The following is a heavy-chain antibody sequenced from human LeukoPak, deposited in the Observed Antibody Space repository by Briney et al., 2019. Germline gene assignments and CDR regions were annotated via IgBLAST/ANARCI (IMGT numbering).Heavy chain of an antibody. CDR1: GYSINNYW. CDR2: IYPADSDI. Sequence: GESLKISCKGSGYSINNYWIGWVRQMPGKGLEWMGIIYPADSDIRYSPSFQGQVTISADKSISTAYLQWSSLKASDTAMYYCARLLNGLYRWDVWGQGTTVTVSS. D-gene: IGHD3-16*02. J-gene: IGHJ6*02. CDR3: ARLLNGLYRWDV. V-gene: IGHV5-51*01.